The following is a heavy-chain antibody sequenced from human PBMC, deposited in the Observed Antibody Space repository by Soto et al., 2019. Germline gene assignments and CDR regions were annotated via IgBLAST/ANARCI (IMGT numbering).Heavy chain of an antibody. CDR1: GGYISGGGDY. D-gene: IGHD6-6*01. CDR3: ARERVAAHNYYGMDV. CDR2: IYYSGST. V-gene: IGHV4-61*08. J-gene: IGHJ6*02. Sequence: SETLSLPCTVSGGYISGGGDYWSWIRQTPGKGLEWIGYIYYSGSTNYNPSLKSRVTISVDTSKSQFSLKLSSVTAADTVVYYCARERVAAHNYYGMDVWGQGTTVTVSS.